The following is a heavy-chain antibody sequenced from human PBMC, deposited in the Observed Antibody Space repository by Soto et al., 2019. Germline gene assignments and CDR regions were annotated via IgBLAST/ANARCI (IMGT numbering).Heavy chain of an antibody. Sequence: EVQLLESGGGLVQPGGSLRLSCAASGFTFSSYAMSWVRQAPGKGLEWVSAISGSGGSTYYADSVKGRFTISRDNSKNTLYLQMNSLRAEDTAVYYCAKYPLEYSYGPSNWFDPWGQGTLVTSPQ. CDR3: AKYPLEYSYGPSNWFDP. CDR1: GFTFSSYA. V-gene: IGHV3-23*01. J-gene: IGHJ5*02. CDR2: ISGSGGST. D-gene: IGHD5-18*01.